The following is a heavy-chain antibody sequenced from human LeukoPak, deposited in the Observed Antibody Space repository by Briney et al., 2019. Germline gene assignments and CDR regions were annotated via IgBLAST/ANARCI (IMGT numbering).Heavy chain of an antibody. V-gene: IGHV3-53*01. CDR1: GFTVSSNY. Sequence: GGSLRLSCAASGFTVSSNYMTWVRQAPGKGLEWVSVIYPGGSAYYIDSAKGRFTISRDNSKNTLYLQMNSLVAEDTAVYYCTTYSGLHERRYGFDIWGRGTMVTVSS. CDR3: TTYSGLHERRYGFDI. D-gene: IGHD2-15*01. J-gene: IGHJ3*02. CDR2: IYPGGSA.